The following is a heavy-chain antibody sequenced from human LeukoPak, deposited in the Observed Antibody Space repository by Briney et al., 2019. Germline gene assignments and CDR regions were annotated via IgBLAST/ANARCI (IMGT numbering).Heavy chain of an antibody. V-gene: IGHV3-23*01. Sequence: PGGSLRLSCAASGFTFSSYAMSWVRQAPGKGLEWVSAISSSGASTYYAGSVKGRSTISRDDSKNTLYLQMNSLRAEDTAVYYCAKKATSLHYFDHWGQGTLVTVSS. CDR1: GFTFSSYA. CDR3: AKKATSLHYFDH. J-gene: IGHJ4*02. CDR2: ISSSGAST. D-gene: IGHD2-2*01.